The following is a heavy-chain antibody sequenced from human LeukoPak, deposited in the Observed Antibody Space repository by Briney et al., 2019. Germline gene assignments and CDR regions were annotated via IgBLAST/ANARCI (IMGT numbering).Heavy chain of an antibody. CDR2: ISGSGGST. D-gene: IGHD2/OR15-2a*01. Sequence: PGGSLRLSCAASGFTFSSYAMSWVRQAPGKGLEWASAISGSGGSTYYADSVKGRLTISRDDSKNTLYLQMNSLRTEDTAVFYCARDNSNRFDYWGQGTLVTVSS. V-gene: IGHV3-23*01. CDR1: GFTFSSYA. J-gene: IGHJ4*02. CDR3: ARDNSNRFDY.